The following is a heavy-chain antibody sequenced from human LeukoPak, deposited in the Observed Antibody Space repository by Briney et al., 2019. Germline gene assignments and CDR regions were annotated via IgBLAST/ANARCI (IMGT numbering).Heavy chain of an antibody. CDR1: GFTFSSYG. V-gene: IGHV3-30*18. D-gene: IGHD3-3*01. Sequence: GGSLRLSCAASGFTFSSYGMHWVRQAPGKGLEWVAVISYDGSNKYYADSVKGQFTISRDNSKNTLYLQMNSLRAEDTAVYYCAKDFWSGYSSVGYWGQGTLVTVSS. CDR2: ISYDGSNK. J-gene: IGHJ4*02. CDR3: AKDFWSGYSSVGY.